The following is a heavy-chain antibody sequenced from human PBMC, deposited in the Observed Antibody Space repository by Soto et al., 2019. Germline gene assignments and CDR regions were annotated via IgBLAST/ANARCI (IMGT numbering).Heavy chain of an antibody. J-gene: IGHJ6*02. D-gene: IGHD2-21*02. CDR2: ISYDGSNK. CDR3: AKDLVDRVVVTAIRYNTYDYYGMDV. V-gene: IGHV3-30*18. CDR1: GFTFSSYG. Sequence: QVQLVESGGGVVQPGRSLRLSCAASGFTFSSYGMHWVRQAPGKGLEWVAVISYDGSNKYYADSVKGRFTISRDNSKNTLYLQMNSLRAEDTAAYYCAKDLVDRVVVTAIRYNTYDYYGMDVWGQGTTVTVSS.